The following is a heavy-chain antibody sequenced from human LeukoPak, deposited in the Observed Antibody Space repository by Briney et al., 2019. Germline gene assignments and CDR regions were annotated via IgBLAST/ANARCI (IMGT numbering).Heavy chain of an antibody. Sequence: PSETLSLTCAVYGGSFSGFYWSWIRQPPGKGLEWVGEINPSGSTKYNPSLKSRVTMSVDTSKNHFSLKLSSVTAADTAVYYCARDRGYDNSGYYSAAGSDWGQGTLVTVSS. CDR2: INPSGST. V-gene: IGHV4-34*01. D-gene: IGHD3-22*01. CDR3: ARDRGYDNSGYYSAAGSD. J-gene: IGHJ4*02. CDR1: GGSFSGFY.